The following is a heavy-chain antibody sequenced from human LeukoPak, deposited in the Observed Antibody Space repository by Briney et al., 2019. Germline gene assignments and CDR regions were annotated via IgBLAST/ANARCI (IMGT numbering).Heavy chain of an antibody. V-gene: IGHV3-48*01. CDR1: GFTFSIYS. CDR2: ISDSSSTI. D-gene: IGHD1-1*01. Sequence: GGSLRLSCAASGFTFSIYSMNWVRQAPGKGLEWVSYISDSSSTIYYTDSVKGRFTISRDNAKSSLYLQMNSLRAEDTAVYYCAKDRVRNFDYWGRGTLVTVSS. J-gene: IGHJ4*02. CDR3: AKDRVRNFDY.